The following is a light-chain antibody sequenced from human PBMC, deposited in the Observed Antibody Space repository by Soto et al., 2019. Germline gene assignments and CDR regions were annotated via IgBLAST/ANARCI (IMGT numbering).Light chain of an antibody. J-gene: IGKJ4*01. V-gene: IGKV3-11*01. CDR1: QGVTSY. CDR2: DAS. Sequence: IVLTHSPDTLSFALEQRAQRSCRACQGVTSYLAWYQQKPGQAPRLLIYDASNRATGIPARFSGSGSGTDFTLTISNLEPEDFAVYYCQQRSNWLFTFGGGTKVDIK. CDR3: QQRSNWLFT.